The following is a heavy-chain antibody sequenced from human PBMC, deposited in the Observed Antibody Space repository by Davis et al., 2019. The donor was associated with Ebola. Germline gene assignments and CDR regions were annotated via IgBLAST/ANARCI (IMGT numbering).Heavy chain of an antibody. J-gene: IGHJ4*02. CDR3: TTDGYYDFWSGHYTGDY. CDR1: GFTFSSYA. CDR2: ISGSGGST. Sequence: GESLKISCAASGFTFSSYAMSWVRQAPGKGLEWVSAISGSGGSTYYADSVKGRFTISRDNSKNTLYLQMNSLKTEDTAVYYCTTDGYYDFWSGHYTGDYWGQGTLVTVSS. D-gene: IGHD3-3*01. V-gene: IGHV3-23*01.